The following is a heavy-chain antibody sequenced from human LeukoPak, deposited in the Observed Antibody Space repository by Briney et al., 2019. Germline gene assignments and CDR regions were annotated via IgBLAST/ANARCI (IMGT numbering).Heavy chain of an antibody. CDR1: GGTFSRYA. CDR2: ISAYNGNT. CDR3: ARDPGIVAAWETGYFDY. D-gene: IGHD6-13*01. Sequence: ASVKVSCKASGGTFSRYAISWVRQAPGQGLEWMGWISAYNGNTNYAQKLQGRVTMTTDTSTSTAYMELRSLRSDDTAVYYCARDPGIVAAWETGYFDYWGQGTLVTVSS. J-gene: IGHJ4*02. V-gene: IGHV1-18*01.